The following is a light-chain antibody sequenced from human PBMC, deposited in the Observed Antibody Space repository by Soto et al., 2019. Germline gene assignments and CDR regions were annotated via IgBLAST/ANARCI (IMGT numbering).Light chain of an antibody. J-gene: IGKJ1*01. V-gene: IGKV3-15*01. CDR2: GAS. CDR1: QSVSSN. CDR3: QQYNNWPGT. Sequence: EIVMTQSPATLSVSPGERATLSCRASQSVSSNLAWYQQKPGQAPRLLIYGASTRATGIPGRFSGSGSGTEFKLTISSLQSEDCAVYYCQQYNNWPGTFGQGTKVEIK.